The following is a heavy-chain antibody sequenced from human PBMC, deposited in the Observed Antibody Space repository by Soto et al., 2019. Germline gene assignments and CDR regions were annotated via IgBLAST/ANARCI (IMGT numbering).Heavy chain of an antibody. CDR2: ISSSSSTI. J-gene: IGHJ4*02. CDR1: GFTFSRYS. V-gene: IGHV3-48*01. D-gene: IGHD5-12*01. Sequence: EVQLVESGGGLVQPGGSLRLSCAASGFTFSRYSMNWVRQAPGKGLEWVSYISSSSSTIYYADSVKGRFTIPRDNAKNSLYLQMNSLRAEDTAVYYCASQSSEWLLFASWGQGTLVTVSS. CDR3: ASQSSEWLLFAS.